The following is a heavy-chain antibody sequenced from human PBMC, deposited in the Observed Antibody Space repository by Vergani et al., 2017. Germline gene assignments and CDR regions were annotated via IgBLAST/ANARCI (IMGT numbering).Heavy chain of an antibody. J-gene: IGHJ2*01. V-gene: IGHV3-9*01. Sequence: EVQLVESGGGLVQPGRSLRLSCAASGFTFDDYAMHWVRQAPGKGLECVSGINWNSDSIAYADSVKGRITISRDNAKNSLYLQMNSLRAEDTALYYCVKDIAASGNYWYFDLWGRGTLVSVSS. CDR2: INWNSDSI. CDR3: VKDIAASGNYWYFDL. CDR1: GFTFDDYA. D-gene: IGHD6-13*01.